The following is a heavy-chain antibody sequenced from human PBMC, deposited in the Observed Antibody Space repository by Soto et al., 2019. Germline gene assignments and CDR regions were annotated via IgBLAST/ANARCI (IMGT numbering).Heavy chain of an antibody. Sequence: GGSLRLSCAASGFTFSSYAMSWVRQAPGKGLEWVSGISGSGDSTYYADSVKGRFTISRDNAKNSLYLQMNSLRAEDTALYYCARAIIVGATTTLYYYYYGMDVWGQGTTVTVSS. D-gene: IGHD1-26*01. CDR3: ARAIIVGATTTLYYYYYGMDV. CDR1: GFTFSSYA. J-gene: IGHJ6*02. CDR2: ISGSGDST. V-gene: IGHV3-23*01.